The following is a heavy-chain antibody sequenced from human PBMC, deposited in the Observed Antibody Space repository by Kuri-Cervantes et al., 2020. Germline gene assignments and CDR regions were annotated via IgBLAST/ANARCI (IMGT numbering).Heavy chain of an antibody. J-gene: IGHJ4*02. CDR3: ARGARDSSGYYPRY. CDR2: ISYDGSNK. D-gene: IGHD3-22*01. CDR1: GFTFSSYA. V-gene: IGHV3-30-3*01. Sequence: GESLKISCAVSGFTFSSYAMHWVRQAPGKGLEWVAVISYDGSNKYYADSVKGRFTISRDNSKNTLYLQMNSLRAEDTAVYYCARGARDSSGYYPRYWGQGTLVTVSS.